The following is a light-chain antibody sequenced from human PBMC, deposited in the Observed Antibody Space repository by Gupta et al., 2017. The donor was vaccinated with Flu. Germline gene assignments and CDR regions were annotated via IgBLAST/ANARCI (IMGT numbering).Light chain of an antibody. CDR1: QSVSSDY. Sequence: RATLSCRASQSVSSDYLTWYQQKPGQAPRLLIYGASSRATGVPDRFSGSGSATDFTLTISRLEPEDFAVYYCQQYGSSPMYTFGQGTKLEI. J-gene: IGKJ2*01. CDR2: GAS. CDR3: QQYGSSPMYT. V-gene: IGKV3-20*01.